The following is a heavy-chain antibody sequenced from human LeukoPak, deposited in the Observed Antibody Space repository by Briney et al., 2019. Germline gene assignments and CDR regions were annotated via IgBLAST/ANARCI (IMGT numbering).Heavy chain of an antibody. CDR1: GFTFSTYW. Sequence: PGGSLRLSCAASGFTFSTYWMSWVRQAPGKGLEWVANIKQDGSEKHYVDSVKGRFTISRDNAKNSLYLQMNSLRAEDTAVYHCARSGSYSNFDCWGQGTLVTVSS. D-gene: IGHD6-19*01. CDR3: ARSGSYSNFDC. J-gene: IGHJ4*02. CDR2: IKQDGSEK. V-gene: IGHV3-7*04.